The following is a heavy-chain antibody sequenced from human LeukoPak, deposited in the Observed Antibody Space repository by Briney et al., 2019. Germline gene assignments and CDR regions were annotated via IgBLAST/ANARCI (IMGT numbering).Heavy chain of an antibody. J-gene: IGHJ4*02. CDR2: IYYSGST. V-gene: IGHV4-59*01. D-gene: IGHD5-24*01. CDR1: GGSISSYY. Sequence: SETLSLTCTVSGGSISSYYWSWIRQPPGKGLEWIGYIYYSGSTNYNPSLKSRVTISVDTSKNQFSLKLSSVTAADTAVYYCASSEMATVEYYFDQWGQGTLVTASS. CDR3: ASSEMATVEYYFDQ.